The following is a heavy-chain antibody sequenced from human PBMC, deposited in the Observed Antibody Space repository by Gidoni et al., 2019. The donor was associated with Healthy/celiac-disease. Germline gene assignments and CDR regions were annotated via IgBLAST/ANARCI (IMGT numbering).Heavy chain of an antibody. Sequence: QVQLVQSGAEVKKPGAAVKVSCQASGYTFTSYYMHWVRQAPGQGLEWMGIINPSGGSTSYVQKVQGRVTMTRDTSTSTVYMELSSLRFEDTAVYYCARDVLVGATYYYYYYGMDVWGQGTTVTVSS. V-gene: IGHV1-46*03. CDR2: INPSGGST. D-gene: IGHD1-26*01. CDR1: GYTFTSYY. CDR3: ARDVLVGATYYYYYYGMDV. J-gene: IGHJ6*02.